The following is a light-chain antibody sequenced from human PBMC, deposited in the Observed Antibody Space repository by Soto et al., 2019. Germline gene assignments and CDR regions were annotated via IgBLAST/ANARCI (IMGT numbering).Light chain of an antibody. Sequence: QSALTQPASVSASHGQSITISCTGTSSDIGSYNFVSWYQQHPGKAPKLMIYEGSKRPSGISDRFSGSKSGNTASLTISGLQAEDEADYFCFSYAGSSTYVLGTGTKVTVL. CDR3: FSYAGSSTYV. J-gene: IGLJ1*01. CDR2: EGS. CDR1: SSDIGSYNF. V-gene: IGLV2-23*01.